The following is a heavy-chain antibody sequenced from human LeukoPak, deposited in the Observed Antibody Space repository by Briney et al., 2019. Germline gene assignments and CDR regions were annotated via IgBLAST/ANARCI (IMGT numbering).Heavy chain of an antibody. V-gene: IGHV3-21*01. J-gene: IGHJ3*02. CDR3: ARDKTEQWLVLEAFDI. Sequence: PGGSLRLSCAASGFTVSSNYMSWVRQTPGKGLEWVSSISATSSYIYYADSARGRFTISRDNAKNSLYLQMNSLRAEDTAVYYCARDKTEQWLVLEAFDIWGQGTVVTVSS. CDR2: ISATSSYI. CDR1: GFTVSSNY. D-gene: IGHD6-19*01.